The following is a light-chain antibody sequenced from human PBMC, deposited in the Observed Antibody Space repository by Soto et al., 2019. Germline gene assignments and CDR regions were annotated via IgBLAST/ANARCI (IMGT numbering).Light chain of an antibody. J-gene: IGKJ1*01. CDR2: DTS. CDR3: QQYATSPT. Sequence: EIVLTQSPGTLSLSPGERATLSCRVSQTISTTYLAWYQQKPGQAPRLLIYDTSNRATGIPDRFSGSGSGADFTLTISRLEPEDFALYYCQQYATSPTFGQGTK. V-gene: IGKV3-20*01. CDR1: QTISTTY.